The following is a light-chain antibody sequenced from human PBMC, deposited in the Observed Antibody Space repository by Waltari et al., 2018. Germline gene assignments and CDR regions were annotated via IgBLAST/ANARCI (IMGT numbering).Light chain of an antibody. CDR3: QQYGALPWT. V-gene: IGKV3-20*01. Sequence: VLTQSSGTLSLSPGERATLPCRASQSVTSNYLAWYQQTPGQAPRLLIYDASTRATDIPDRFSGSGSGTDFTLTISRVEPEDFAVYHCQQYGALPWTFGQGTKVEMK. CDR2: DAS. CDR1: QSVTSNY. J-gene: IGKJ1*01.